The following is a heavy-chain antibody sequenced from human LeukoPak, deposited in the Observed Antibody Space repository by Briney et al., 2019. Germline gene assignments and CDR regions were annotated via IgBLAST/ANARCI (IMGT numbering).Heavy chain of an antibody. CDR2: ISRSGDYI. CDR1: GFTFSSYT. CDR3: AKDRLVGGSDRHPLDY. D-gene: IGHD1-26*01. Sequence: GESLRLSCAASGFTFSSYTMTWVRQAPGKGLEWVSSISRSGDYIFYADSVRGRFTISRDNAKNSLYLQMTSLRAEDTAVYYCAKDRLVGGSDRHPLDYRGQGTLVTVSS. J-gene: IGHJ4*02. V-gene: IGHV3-21*01.